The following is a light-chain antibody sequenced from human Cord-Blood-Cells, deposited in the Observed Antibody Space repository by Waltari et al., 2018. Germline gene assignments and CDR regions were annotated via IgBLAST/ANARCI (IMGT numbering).Light chain of an antibody. CDR1: SSDVGGYNY. Sequence: QSALTQSPSASGSPGQSVTISCTGTSSDVGGYNYVSWYQQHPGKAPKPMIYEVSKRPSGVPDRFSGSNSGNTASLTVSGLQAEDEADYYCSSYAGSNNYVFGTGTKVTVL. CDR3: SSYAGSNNYV. J-gene: IGLJ1*01. V-gene: IGLV2-8*01. CDR2: EVS.